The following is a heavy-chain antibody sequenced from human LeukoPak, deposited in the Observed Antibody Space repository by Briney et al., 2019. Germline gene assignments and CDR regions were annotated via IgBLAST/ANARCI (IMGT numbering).Heavy chain of an antibody. CDR3: SRGRNWDDGDY. D-gene: IGHD1-1*01. V-gene: IGHV3-74*01. J-gene: IGHJ4*02. Sequence: PGGSLRLSWAASGFTFNTYWMYWVRQAPGKGLVWVSHINSDGSIVNYGDSVKGRFTISRDNAKNTLYLQMNSLRADDTALYFCSRGRNWDDGDYWGQGTLVTVSS. CDR1: GFTFNTYW. CDR2: INSDGSIV.